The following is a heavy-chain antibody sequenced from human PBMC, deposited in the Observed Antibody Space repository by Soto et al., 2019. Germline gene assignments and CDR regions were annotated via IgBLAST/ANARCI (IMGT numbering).Heavy chain of an antibody. J-gene: IGHJ6*02. CDR1: GYSFTNYW. CDR2: IYPGDSDT. D-gene: IGHD5-12*01. V-gene: IGHV5-51*01. Sequence: GEALKISCQGSGYSFTNYWIGWVRQMPGKGLEWMGIIYPGDSDTRYSPSFQGQVTISADKSISTAYLQWSSLKASDTAMYYCARRPLSGSIDYGMDVWGQGTTVTVSS. CDR3: ARRPLSGSIDYGMDV.